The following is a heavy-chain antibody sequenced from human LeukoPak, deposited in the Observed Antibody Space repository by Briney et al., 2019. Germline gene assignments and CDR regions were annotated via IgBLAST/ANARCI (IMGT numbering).Heavy chain of an antibody. J-gene: IGHJ4*02. V-gene: IGHV4-59*01. CDR2: IYYSGST. D-gene: IGHD3-22*01. CDR1: GGSISSYY. Sequence: SETLSLTCTVSGGSISSYYWSWIRQPPGKGLEWIGYIYYSGSTNYNPSLRSRVTISVDTSKNQFSLKLSSATAADTAVYYCARLNYYDSSLFDYWGQGTLVTVSS. CDR3: ARLNYYDSSLFDY.